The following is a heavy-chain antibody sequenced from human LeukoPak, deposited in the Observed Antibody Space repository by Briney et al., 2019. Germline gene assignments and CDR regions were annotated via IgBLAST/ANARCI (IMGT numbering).Heavy chain of an antibody. D-gene: IGHD6-6*01. CDR3: ARVYSSSSGRALDY. J-gene: IGHJ4*02. CDR2: IKLDGKEK. CDR1: GFTLSSYL. V-gene: IGHV3-7*01. Sequence: GGSLRLSCAASGFTLSSYLMSWVRQAPGKGLEWVANIKLDGKEKYYVDSVKGRFSISRDNAKNSLFLQMNSVRAEDTAVYYCARVYSSSSGRALDYWGQGILVTVSS.